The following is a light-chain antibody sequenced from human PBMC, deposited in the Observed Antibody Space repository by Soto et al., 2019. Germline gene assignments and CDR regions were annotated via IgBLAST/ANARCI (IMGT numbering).Light chain of an antibody. V-gene: IGKV3-15*01. J-gene: IGKJ2*01. Sequence: EIVMTQSPATLSVSPGESATLSCRASQSVNTSFAWYQQKPGRAPRLLIHGASTRATGIPARFSGSGSGTELTLNISSMQSEDFAVDYCQHYNNWPQHTFGQGTKLEIK. CDR2: GAS. CDR3: QHYNNWPQHT. CDR1: QSVNTS.